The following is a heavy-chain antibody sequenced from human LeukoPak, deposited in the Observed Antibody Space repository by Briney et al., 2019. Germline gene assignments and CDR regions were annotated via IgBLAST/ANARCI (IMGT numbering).Heavy chain of an antibody. CDR3: TTYVGATAY. D-gene: IGHD1-26*01. V-gene: IGHV3-15*01. CDR1: GFTFSNAR. CDR2: IKTKTDDGAT. J-gene: IGHJ4*02. Sequence: PGGSLRLSCAASGFTFSNARMNWVRQAPGKGLEWAGRIKTKTDDGATDYSAPVKAIFTISRDDSKATLYLQMNGLKTEDTAIYYCTTYVGATAYWGQGTLVTVSS.